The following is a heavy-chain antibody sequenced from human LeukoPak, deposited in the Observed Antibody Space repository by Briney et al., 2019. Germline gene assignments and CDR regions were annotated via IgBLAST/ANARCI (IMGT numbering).Heavy chain of an antibody. Sequence: GRSLRLSCAASGFTFSSYAMHWVRQASGKGLEWVASISNGGGATFYGDSVRGRFTVSRDDAKNSLFLQMNGLRSDDTAVYYCTRENYVPDSWGQGTLVTVSS. CDR2: ISNGGGAT. CDR3: TRENYVPDS. CDR1: GFTFSSYA. D-gene: IGHD3-10*02. J-gene: IGHJ4*02. V-gene: IGHV3-7*03.